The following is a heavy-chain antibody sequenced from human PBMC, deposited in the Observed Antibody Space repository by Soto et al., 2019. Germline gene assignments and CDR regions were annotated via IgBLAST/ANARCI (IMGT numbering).Heavy chain of an antibody. V-gene: IGHV3-33*01. Sequence: QVQLVESGGGVVQPGRSLRLSCAASGFTFSSYGMHWVRQASGKGLEWVAVIWYDGSNKYYADSVKGRFTISRDNSKNTLYLQMNSLRAEDTAVYYCARDASSSVDYWGQGTLVTVSS. J-gene: IGHJ4*02. CDR3: ARDASSSVDY. CDR2: IWYDGSNK. CDR1: GFTFSSYG. D-gene: IGHD6-6*01.